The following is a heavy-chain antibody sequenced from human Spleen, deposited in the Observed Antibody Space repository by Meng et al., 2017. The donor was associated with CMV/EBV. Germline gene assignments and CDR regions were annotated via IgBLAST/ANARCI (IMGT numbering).Heavy chain of an antibody. CDR2: ISSGTSYI. J-gene: IGHJ3*02. D-gene: IGHD2-8*02. CDR1: GFTFSSYA. CDR3: ARDLVDSGAFDI. V-gene: IGHV3-21*01. Sequence: GGSLRLSCAASGFTFSSYAMNWVRQAPGKGLEWVSSISSGTSYIYYADSVRGRFTISRDNAKNSLYLQMNSLRAEDTAVYFCARDLVDSGAFDIWGQGTKVTVSS.